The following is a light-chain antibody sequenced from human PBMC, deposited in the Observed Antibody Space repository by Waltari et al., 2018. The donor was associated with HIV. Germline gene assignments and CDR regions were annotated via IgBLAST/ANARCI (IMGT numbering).Light chain of an antibody. CDR2: GTS. V-gene: IGKV3-20*01. CDR3: QHYDTSPPKYT. CDR1: ESVASNY. Sequence: EAVLTQSPATLSLSAGERATLSCRASESVASNYLAWYQQKPGQAPRLIIYGTSIRATGIPDRFSGSGSGTDFILTISRLEPEDFAVYYCQHYDTSPPKYTFGQGTKLEIK. J-gene: IGKJ2*01.